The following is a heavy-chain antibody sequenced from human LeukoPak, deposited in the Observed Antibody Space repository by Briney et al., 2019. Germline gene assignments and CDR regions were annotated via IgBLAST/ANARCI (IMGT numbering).Heavy chain of an antibody. V-gene: IGHV3-23*01. D-gene: IGHD3-10*01. CDR2: LSGSGETT. Sequence: SGGYLRRYCAASGFTFRTYAMTWVRQAPGQGLEWVAALSGSGETTHYADSVKGRFTVSRDNSKSILYLQMNSLRAEDTAVYYCAKGEATPYYYGSGSYFYFDDWGQGTLVTVSS. CDR1: GFTFRTYA. CDR3: AKGEATPYYYGSGSYFYFDD. J-gene: IGHJ4*02.